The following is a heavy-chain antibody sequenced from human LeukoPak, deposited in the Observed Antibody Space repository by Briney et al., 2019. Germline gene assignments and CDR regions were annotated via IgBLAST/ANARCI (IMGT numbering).Heavy chain of an antibody. V-gene: IGHV3-21*01. Sequence: GGSLRLSCAASGFTFMTYGMHWVRQAPGKGLEWVSSISSSSTYIFYADSLKGRFTISRDNAKNSLYLQMNSLRAEDTAVYYCARQRESDAFDIWGQGTMVTVSS. J-gene: IGHJ3*02. D-gene: IGHD3-10*01. CDR3: ARQRESDAFDI. CDR2: ISSSSTYI. CDR1: GFTFMTYG.